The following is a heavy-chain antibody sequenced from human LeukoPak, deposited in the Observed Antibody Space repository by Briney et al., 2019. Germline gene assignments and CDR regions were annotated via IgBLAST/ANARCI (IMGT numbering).Heavy chain of an antibody. CDR1: GGTFSSYA. J-gene: IGHJ4*02. Sequence: SVNVSCKASGGTFSSYAISWVRQAPGQGLEWMGGIIPIFATANYAQKFQGRVTITADESTSTAYMELSSLRSEDTAVYYCASHYDILTGYFDYWGQGTLVTVSS. V-gene: IGHV1-69*01. CDR3: ASHYDILTGYFDY. CDR2: IIPIFATA. D-gene: IGHD3-9*01.